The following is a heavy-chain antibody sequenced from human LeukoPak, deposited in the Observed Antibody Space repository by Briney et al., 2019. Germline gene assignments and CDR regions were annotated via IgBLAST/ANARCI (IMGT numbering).Heavy chain of an antibody. J-gene: IGHJ4*02. CDR1: GFAFTTHG. CDR3: TKDHGSYGSGSLLFDY. D-gene: IGHD3-10*01. Sequence: PGMSLRLSCVASGFAFTTHGMHWVRQAPGKGLEWVALIWYDGSHATCADSVKGRFTISRDNSRNTLYLQMNSLRAEDTAAYYCTKDHGSYGSGSLLFDYWGQGTLVTVSS. V-gene: IGHV3-33*06. CDR2: IWYDGSHA.